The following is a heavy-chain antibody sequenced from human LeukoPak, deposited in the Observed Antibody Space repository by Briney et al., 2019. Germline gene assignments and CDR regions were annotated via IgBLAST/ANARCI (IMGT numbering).Heavy chain of an antibody. CDR3: ARDAHSGYGPASDY. CDR1: GGTFSSYA. D-gene: IGHD5-12*01. CDR2: IIPIFGTA. Sequence: ASVKVSCKASGGTFSSYAISWVRRAPGQGLAWMGGIIPIFGTANYAQKFQGRVTITADESTSTAYMELRSLRSDDTAVYYCARDAHSGYGPASDYWGQGTLVTVSS. V-gene: IGHV1-69*13. J-gene: IGHJ4*02.